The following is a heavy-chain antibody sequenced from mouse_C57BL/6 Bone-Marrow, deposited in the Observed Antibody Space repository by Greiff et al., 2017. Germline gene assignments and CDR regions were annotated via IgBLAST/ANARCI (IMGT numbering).Heavy chain of an antibody. V-gene: IGHV5-4*01. CDR2: ISDGGSYT. CDR1: GFTFSSYA. Sequence: EVQVVESGGGLVKPGGSLKLSCAASGFTFSSYAMSWVRQTPEKRLEWVATISDGGSYTYYPDNVKGRFTISRDNAKNNLYLQMSHLKSEDTAMYYCARDGSRGYYAMDYWGQGTSVTVSS. CDR3: ARDGSRGYYAMDY. J-gene: IGHJ4*01. D-gene: IGHD1-1*01.